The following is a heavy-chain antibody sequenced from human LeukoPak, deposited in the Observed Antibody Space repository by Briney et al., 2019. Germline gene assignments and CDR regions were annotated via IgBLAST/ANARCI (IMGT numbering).Heavy chain of an antibody. V-gene: IGHV1-2*02. CDR2: INPNIGGT. J-gene: IGHJ4*02. D-gene: IGHD3-16*02. CDR1: GPTFTRYY. CDR3: TRGESYYDYVWGSYRYTGLSY. Sequence: SVKVSCKASGPTFTRYYMHAVRQAPRHRLEWMGWINPNIGGTNSAPKLQARVTMTTSTSISPAYLDMSRRRSEDTTVYSSTRGESYYDYVWGSYRYTGLSYWGQGTLVTVSS.